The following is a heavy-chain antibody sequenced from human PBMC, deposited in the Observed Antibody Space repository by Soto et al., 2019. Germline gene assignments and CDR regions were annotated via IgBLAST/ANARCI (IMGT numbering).Heavy chain of an antibody. D-gene: IGHD6-13*01. Sequence: EVQLLESGGDLVQPGGSLRLSCAASGFTFSSYAMGWVRQAPGTGLEWVSVIDGSGGDRSLAASVKGRFTISRDNSKNTLDLQLDRLRVEATARSFCAKARAAGAYVETSAFDFWGQGTLVTVSS. CDR3: AKARAAGAYVETSAFDF. CDR2: IDGSGGDR. CDR1: GFTFSSYA. V-gene: IGHV3-23*01. J-gene: IGHJ4*02.